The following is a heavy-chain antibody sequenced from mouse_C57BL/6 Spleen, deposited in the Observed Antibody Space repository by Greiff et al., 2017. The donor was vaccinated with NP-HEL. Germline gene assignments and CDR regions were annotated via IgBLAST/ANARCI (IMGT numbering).Heavy chain of an antibody. V-gene: IGHV1-26*01. CDR3: ARGEFLTTGLAY. CDR1: GYTFTDYY. Sequence: EVQLQQSGPELVKPGASVKISCKASGYTFTDYYMNWVKQSHGKSLEWIGDINPNNGGTSYNQKFKGKATLTVDKSSSTAYMELRSLTSEDSAVYYCARGEFLTTGLAYWGKGTLVTVSA. CDR2: INPNNGGT. D-gene: IGHD1-1*01. J-gene: IGHJ3*01.